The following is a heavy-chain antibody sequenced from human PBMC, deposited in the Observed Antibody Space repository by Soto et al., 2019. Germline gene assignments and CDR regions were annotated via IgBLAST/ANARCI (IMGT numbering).Heavy chain of an antibody. Sequence: GASVKVSCKASGGTFSSYTISWVRQAPGQGLEWMGRIIPILGIANYAQKFQGRVTITADKSTSTAYMELSSLRSEDTAVYYCARALHYLAAAGSFDYWGQGTLVTVSS. CDR1: GGTFSSYT. V-gene: IGHV1-69*02. CDR2: IIPILGIA. J-gene: IGHJ4*02. CDR3: ARALHYLAAAGSFDY. D-gene: IGHD6-13*01.